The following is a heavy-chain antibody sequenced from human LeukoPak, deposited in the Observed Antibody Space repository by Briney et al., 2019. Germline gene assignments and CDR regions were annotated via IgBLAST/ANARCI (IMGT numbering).Heavy chain of an antibody. V-gene: IGHV3-53*01. CDR1: GFTVSSNY. D-gene: IGHD5-18*01. J-gene: IGHJ4*02. CDR2: IYSGGST. CDR3: AKDMGYSYGLVDY. Sequence: GGSLRLSCAASGFTVSSNYMSWVRQAPGKGLEWVSVIYSGGSTYYADSVKGRFTISRDNSKNTLYLQMNSLRAEDTAVYYCAKDMGYSYGLVDYWGQGTLVTVSS.